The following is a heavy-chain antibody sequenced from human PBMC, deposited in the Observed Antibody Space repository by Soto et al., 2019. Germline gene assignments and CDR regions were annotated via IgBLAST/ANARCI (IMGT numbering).Heavy chain of an antibody. Sequence: WWSLRLSCSASVFTFSDYSMHWLRQAPGKGLEWVSSIYSSGTNIYNAESVKGRFTISRDNAKNSLYLQMNSLRAEDTAVYYCARELYSGYDDAFDIWGQGTMVTGSS. V-gene: IGHV3-21*01. CDR2: IYSSGTNI. CDR1: VFTFSDYS. D-gene: IGHD2-21*01. CDR3: ARELYSGYDDAFDI. J-gene: IGHJ3*02.